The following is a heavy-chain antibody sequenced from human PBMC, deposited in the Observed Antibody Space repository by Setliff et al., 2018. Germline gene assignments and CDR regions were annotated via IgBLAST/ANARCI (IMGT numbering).Heavy chain of an antibody. Sequence: PSETLSLTCTVSGGSINSGVYYWGWIRQPPGKGLEWIGRIYHGGGTYYNASLKSRLTISVDTSKNQFSLKLRSVTAADTAVYYCTRTGTYRYFDYWGQGALVTVSS. V-gene: IGHV4-39*01. CDR1: GGSINSGVYY. CDR3: TRTGTYRYFDY. J-gene: IGHJ4*02. CDR2: IYHGGGT. D-gene: IGHD1-1*01.